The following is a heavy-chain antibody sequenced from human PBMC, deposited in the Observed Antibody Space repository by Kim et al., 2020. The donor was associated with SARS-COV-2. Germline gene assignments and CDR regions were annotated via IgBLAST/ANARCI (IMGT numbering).Heavy chain of an antibody. CDR1: GASTSNYY. D-gene: IGHD2-15*01. V-gene: IGHV4-59*08. Sequence: SETLSLTCTVSGASTSNYYWNWIRQPPGKGLEWIGYVYSSGRTIYNPSLKSRLTLSVDTSKNQFSLKLTSVTAADTDVYYCARWGYCRGGGCGSKYAFDIWGQGTIVTVSS. CDR3: ARWGYCRGGGCGSKYAFDI. J-gene: IGHJ3*02. CDR2: VYSSGRT.